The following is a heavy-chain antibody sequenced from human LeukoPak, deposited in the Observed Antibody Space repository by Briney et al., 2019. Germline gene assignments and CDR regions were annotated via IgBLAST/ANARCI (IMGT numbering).Heavy chain of an antibody. CDR1: GTYISSHY. CDR3: AGGYYIGS. V-gene: IGHV4-59*11. J-gene: IGHJ4*02. Sequence: PSETLSLTCSVSGTYISSHYWCWIRQPPGKGLEWIASVTYSGVTNYNPALKSRVSMPVDTSKNQFYLKLSSMTVADTAVYFCAGGYYIGSWGQGTLVAVSS. CDR2: VTYSGVT. D-gene: IGHD3-10*01.